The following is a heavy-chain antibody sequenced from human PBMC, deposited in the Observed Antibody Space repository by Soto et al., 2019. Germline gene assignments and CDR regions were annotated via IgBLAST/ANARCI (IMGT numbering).Heavy chain of an antibody. CDR3: ARVYYSSSWYNWFDP. CDR2: ISAYNGNT. J-gene: IGHJ5*02. V-gene: IGHV1-18*01. D-gene: IGHD6-13*01. CDR1: GYTFTSYG. Sequence: ASVKVSCKASGYTFTSYGISWVRQAPGQGLEWMGWISAYNGNTNYAQKLQGRVTITADESTSTAYMELSSLRSEDTAVYYCARVYYSSSWYNWFDPWGQGTLATVSS.